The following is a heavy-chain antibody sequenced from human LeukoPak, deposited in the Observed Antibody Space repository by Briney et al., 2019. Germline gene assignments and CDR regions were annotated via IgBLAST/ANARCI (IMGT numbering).Heavy chain of an antibody. V-gene: IGHV3-23*01. CDR2: INGNGAST. D-gene: IGHD5-18*01. CDR1: GFTFNTHA. Sequence: PGGSLRLSCAASGFTFNTHAMSWVRQAPGKGLEWVSGINGNGASTYYSDSVKGRFTISRDNSKNTLYLQMRSLRAEDTAVYYCARDQRYSYYYLDYWGQAALVTVSA. J-gene: IGHJ4*02. CDR3: ARDQRYSYYYLDY.